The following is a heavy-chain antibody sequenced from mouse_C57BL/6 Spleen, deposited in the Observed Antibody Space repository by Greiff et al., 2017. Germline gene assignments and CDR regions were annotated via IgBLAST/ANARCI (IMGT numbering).Heavy chain of an antibody. CDR2: ISNGGGST. Sequence: EVKVVESGGGLVQPGGSLKLSCAASGFTFSDYYMYWVRQTPEKRLEWVAYISNGGGSTYYPDTVKGRFTISRDNAKNTLYLQMSRLKSEDTAMYYCARRGYYGSSSGYYYAMDYWGQGTSVTVSS. CDR3: ARRGYYGSSSGYYYAMDY. CDR1: GFTFSDYY. J-gene: IGHJ4*01. V-gene: IGHV5-12*01. D-gene: IGHD1-1*01.